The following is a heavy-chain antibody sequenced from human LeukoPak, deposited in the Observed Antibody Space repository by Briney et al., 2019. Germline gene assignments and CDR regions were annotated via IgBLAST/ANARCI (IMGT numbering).Heavy chain of an antibody. CDR1: GFSISTGGVA. CDR3: ALSTDTSSVVTCDY. V-gene: IGHV2-5*01. CDR2: IYSNDGK. D-gene: IGHD6-6*01. Sequence: SGPPPVKPTQTLTLTCSLSGFSISTGGVAVGWIRQLPGKALEWLAVIYSNDGKRYSSSLKARLTITKDTSKDNVVLTVTNMDPVDTATYSCALSTDTSSVVTCDYWGQGTLVTVSS. J-gene: IGHJ4*02.